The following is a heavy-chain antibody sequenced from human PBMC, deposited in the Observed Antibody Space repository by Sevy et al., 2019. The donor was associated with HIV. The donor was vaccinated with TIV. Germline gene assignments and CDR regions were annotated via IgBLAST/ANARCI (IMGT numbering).Heavy chain of an antibody. V-gene: IGHV3-30*03. J-gene: IGHJ4*02. D-gene: IGHD3-22*01. Sequence: GGPLRLSCAASGFTVTNYVIHWVRQAPGKGLEWVALISVDGTNKQYADSVKGRFTISRDDPKNTVYVEMTSLTVEDTALYYCVRETGGSGSAGFFGDWGQGTLVTVSS. CDR1: GFTVTNYV. CDR3: VRETGGSGSAGFFGD. CDR2: ISVDGTNK.